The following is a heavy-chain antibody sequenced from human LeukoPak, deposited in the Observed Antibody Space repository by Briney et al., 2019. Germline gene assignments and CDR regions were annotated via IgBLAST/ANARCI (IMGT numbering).Heavy chain of an antibody. CDR1: GFTFIISA. CDR3: AASSLGAALSYDFWGGYYTPGRGFDY. V-gene: IGHV1-58*02. J-gene: IGHJ4*02. D-gene: IGHD3-3*01. Sequence: PSVKLSCNSSGFTFIISATRWERQSRTQRLESTRLILVGSANTTYSQKSQERVTITRDMSTSTAYMELSSLRSEDTAVYYCAASSLGAALSYDFWGGYYTPGRGFDYWGQGTLVTVSS. CDR2: ILVGSANT.